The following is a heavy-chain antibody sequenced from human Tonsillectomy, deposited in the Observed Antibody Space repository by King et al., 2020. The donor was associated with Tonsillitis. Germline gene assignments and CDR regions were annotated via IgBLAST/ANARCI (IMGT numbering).Heavy chain of an antibody. CDR3: ATVRGSGSSPVTGLLFDY. CDR1: GFTFSTYA. Sequence: VQLVESGGGLVQPGGSLRLSCAASGFTFSTYAMNWVRQAPGKGLEWVSVIYSGGTSTSYADSGKGRFSISRDNSKNTLYLQLNSLRDEDTAIYYCATVRGSGSSPVTGLLFDYWGQGTLVTVSS. V-gene: IGHV3-23*03. D-gene: IGHD3-10*01. CDR2: IYSGGTST. J-gene: IGHJ4*02.